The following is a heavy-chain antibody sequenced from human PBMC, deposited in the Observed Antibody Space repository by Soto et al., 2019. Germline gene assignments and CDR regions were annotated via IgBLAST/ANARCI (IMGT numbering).Heavy chain of an antibody. CDR1: GYTFTSYA. D-gene: IGHD5-18*01. CDR3: ARVQSQTAMVKGFDY. J-gene: IGHJ4*02. CDR2: INAGNGNT. Sequence: QVQLVQSGAEVKKPGASVKVSCKASGYTFTSYAMHWVRRAPGQRLEWMGWINAGNGNTKYSQKFQGRVTITRDTSASTDYMELSSLRSEDTAVYYCARVQSQTAMVKGFDYWGQGTLVTVSS. V-gene: IGHV1-3*01.